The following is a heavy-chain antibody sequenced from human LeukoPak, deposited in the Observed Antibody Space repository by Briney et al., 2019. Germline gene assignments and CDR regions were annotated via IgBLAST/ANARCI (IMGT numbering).Heavy chain of an antibody. J-gene: IGHJ6*03. CDR2: IYRSGST. Sequence: SETLSLTCTVSGYSISSGYYWGWIRQPPGKGLEWIGSIYRSGSTYYNPSLKSRVTMSVATSKNQFSLKLNSVTAADTAVYYCARTPTSRKRFLGGAATGTDYYFSYYMDVWGKGTTVTISS. V-gene: IGHV4-38-2*02. CDR3: ARTPTSRKRFLGGAATGTDYYFSYYMDV. CDR1: GYSISSGYY. D-gene: IGHD6-13*01.